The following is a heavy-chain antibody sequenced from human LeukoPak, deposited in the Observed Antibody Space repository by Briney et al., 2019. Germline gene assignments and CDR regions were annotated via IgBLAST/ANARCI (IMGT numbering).Heavy chain of an antibody. D-gene: IGHD2-2*01. CDR2: ISGSGGRT. V-gene: IGHV3-23*01. CDR3: AKDIVVVPAGGGDY. J-gene: IGHJ4*02. CDR1: GFTFSSYA. Sequence: GGSLRLSCAASGFTFSSYAMSWVRQAPGKGLEWVSAISGSGGRTYYADSVKGRFTISRDNSKNTLYLQMNSLRAEDTAVYYCAKDIVVVPAGGGDYWGQGTLVTVSS.